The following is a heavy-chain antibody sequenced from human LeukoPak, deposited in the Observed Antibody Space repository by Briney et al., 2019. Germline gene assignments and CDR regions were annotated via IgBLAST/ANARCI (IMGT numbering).Heavy chain of an antibody. Sequence: GGSLRLSCAASGFTFSSYAMSWVRQAPGKGLEWVSAISGSGGSTHYADSVKGRFTISRDNPKNTLYLQMNSLRAEDTAVYYCAKLIVVVVAATSDYWGQGTLVTVSS. CDR3: AKLIVVVVAATSDY. J-gene: IGHJ4*02. CDR2: ISGSGGST. D-gene: IGHD2-15*01. CDR1: GFTFSSYA. V-gene: IGHV3-23*01.